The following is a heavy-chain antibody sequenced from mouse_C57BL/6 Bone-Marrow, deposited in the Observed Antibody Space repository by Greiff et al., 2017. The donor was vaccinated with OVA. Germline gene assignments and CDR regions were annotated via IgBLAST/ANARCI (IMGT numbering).Heavy chain of an antibody. CDR3: ARHVTTVVEDYFDY. J-gene: IGHJ2*01. CDR2: INSDGGST. Sequence: DVMLVESGGGLVQPGESLKLSCESNEYEFPSHDMSWVRKTPEKRLELVAAINSDGGSTYYPDTMERRFIISRDNTKKTLYLQMSSLRSEDTALYYCARHVTTVVEDYFDYWGQGTTLTVSS. D-gene: IGHD1-1*01. CDR1: EYEFPSHD. V-gene: IGHV5-2*01.